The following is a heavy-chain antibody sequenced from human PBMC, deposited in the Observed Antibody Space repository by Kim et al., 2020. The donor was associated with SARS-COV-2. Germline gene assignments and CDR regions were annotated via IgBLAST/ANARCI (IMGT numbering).Heavy chain of an antibody. D-gene: IGHD5-12*01. CDR1: GFTFSTYT. Sequence: GGSLRLSCAASGFTFSTYTMHWVRQAPGKGLEWVAVISYVGSNKFYADSVKGRFTISRDNSKNTLYLQMNSLRVEDTSVYYCARGYNGYDIDYWGQGTLVTVSS. V-gene: IGHV3-30-3*01. CDR2: ISYVGSNK. CDR3: ARGYNGYDIDY. J-gene: IGHJ4*02.